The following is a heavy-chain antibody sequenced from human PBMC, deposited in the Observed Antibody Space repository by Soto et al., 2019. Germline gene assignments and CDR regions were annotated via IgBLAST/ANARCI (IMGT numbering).Heavy chain of an antibody. D-gene: IGHD3-22*01. CDR1: GVNFRSYK. V-gene: IGHV3-48*03. CDR2: ISSSGSII. J-gene: IGHJ5*02. CDR3: ARGVLSDYESSGYTHWFDP. Sequence: CGSLRLPCESAGVNFRSYKKNWVSQATGKGLEWVSYISSSGSIIYYAESVKGRFTISRDNPKNSLYLQMNSMRAEDTAVHYCARGVLSDYESSGYTHWFDPWGQGTLVTVSS.